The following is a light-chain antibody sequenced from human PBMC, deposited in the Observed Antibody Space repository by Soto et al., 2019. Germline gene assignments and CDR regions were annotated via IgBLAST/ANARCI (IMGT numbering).Light chain of an antibody. CDR2: AAS. CDR1: QTISSY. V-gene: IGKV1-39*01. CDR3: HQSSSIPYT. J-gene: IGKJ2*01. Sequence: DIQMTQSPSSLSASVGDRVTITCRASQTISSYLNWYQQNPGKAPKLLIYAASSLQSGVPSRFSGSGSGTDLTLTMSSLQPEDFATYYCHQSSSIPYTFGQGTKLEIK.